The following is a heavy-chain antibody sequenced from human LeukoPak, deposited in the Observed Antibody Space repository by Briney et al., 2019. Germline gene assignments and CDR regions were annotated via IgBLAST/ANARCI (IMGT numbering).Heavy chain of an antibody. J-gene: IGHJ4*02. D-gene: IGHD3-22*01. CDR1: GFTASSNY. CDR3: ARDGDYYDSSGYFGY. V-gene: IGHV3-66*02. Sequence: PGGSLRLSCAASGFTASSNYMSWVRQAPGKGLEWVSVIYSGGSTYYADSVKGRFTISRDNSKNTLYLQMNSLRAEDTAVYYCARDGDYYDSSGYFGYWGQGTLVTVSS. CDR2: IYSGGST.